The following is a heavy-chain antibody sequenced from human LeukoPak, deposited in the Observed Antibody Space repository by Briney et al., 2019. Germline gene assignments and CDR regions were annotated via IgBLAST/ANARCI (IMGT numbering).Heavy chain of an antibody. V-gene: IGHV4-61*02. Sequence: PSQTVSLTCTVSGCSTSSGSYYWSWIRQPAGKGLEWIGRIYTSGSTTYNSSLKSRVTISLDTSKNQFSLKLSPVTAADTAVYYCARQRMTTVTIDYWGQGTLVIV. CDR3: ARQRMTTVTIDY. CDR1: GCSTSSGSYY. J-gene: IGHJ4*02. CDR2: IYTSGST. D-gene: IGHD4-17*01.